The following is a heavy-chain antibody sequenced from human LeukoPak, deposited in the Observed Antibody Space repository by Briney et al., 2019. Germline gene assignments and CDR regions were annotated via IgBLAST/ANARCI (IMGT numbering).Heavy chain of an antibody. V-gene: IGHV3-74*01. Sequence: GGSLRLSCAASGFSFSVYWMHWVRQAPGKGPVWVSRIKTDGSITDYADFVKGRFTISRDNSKNTLYLQMFSLRPEDTAVYFCAKDLILWGQGTVVTVSS. CDR3: AKDLIL. J-gene: IGHJ3*01. CDR1: GFSFSVYW. CDR2: IKTDGSIT.